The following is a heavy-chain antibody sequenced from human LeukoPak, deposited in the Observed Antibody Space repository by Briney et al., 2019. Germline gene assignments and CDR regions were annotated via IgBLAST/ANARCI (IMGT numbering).Heavy chain of an antibody. CDR1: GGSISSGDYY. V-gene: IGHV4-30-4*08. CDR3: ARGQWLRALDY. Sequence: SQTLSLTCTVSGGSISSGDYYWSWIRQPPGKGLEWIGEINHSGSTNYNPSLKSRVTISVDTSKNQFSLKLSSVTAADTAVYYCARGQWLRALDYWGQGTLVTVSS. D-gene: IGHD5-12*01. J-gene: IGHJ4*02. CDR2: INHSGST.